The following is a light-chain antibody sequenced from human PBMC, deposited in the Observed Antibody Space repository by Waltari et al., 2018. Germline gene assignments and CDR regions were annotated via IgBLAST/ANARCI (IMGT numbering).Light chain of an antibody. CDR3: QAWDSRTYVV. V-gene: IGLV3-1*01. CDR2: QDT. CDR1: KLADKY. J-gene: IGLJ2*01. Sequence: SYELTQPPSVSVSPGQTASITCPGHKLADKYVCWYQQKPGQSPVMVIYQDTRRPSEIPERFSGSSSGNTATLTISGTQAVDEADYYCQAWDSRTYVVFGGGTKLTVL.